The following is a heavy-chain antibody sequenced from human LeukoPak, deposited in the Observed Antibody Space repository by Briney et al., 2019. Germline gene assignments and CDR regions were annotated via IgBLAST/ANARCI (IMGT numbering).Heavy chain of an antibody. V-gene: IGHV3-73*01. D-gene: IGHD3-3*01. J-gene: IGHJ3*02. CDR2: IRSKANNYAT. Sequence: GGSLTLSCAASGFTFSVSAMHWVRQASGKGLEWVGRIRSKANNYATAYAASVKGRFTISRDDSKNTAYLQMNSLKTEDTAVYYCTTTGDTIYDAFDIWGQGTMVTVSS. CDR3: TTTGDTIYDAFDI. CDR1: GFTFSVSA.